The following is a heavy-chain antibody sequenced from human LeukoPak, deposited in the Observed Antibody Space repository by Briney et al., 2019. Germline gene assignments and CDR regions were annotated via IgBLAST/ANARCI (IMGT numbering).Heavy chain of an antibody. J-gene: IGHJ4*02. Sequence: ASVKVSCKASGYTFTSYAMHWVRQAPGQRLEWMGWINAGNGNTKYSQKLQGRVTMTTDTSTSTAYMELRSLRSDDTAVYYCASTGRDGYNWDLDYWGQGTLVTVSS. CDR3: ASTGRDGYNWDLDY. V-gene: IGHV1-3*01. CDR2: INAGNGNT. D-gene: IGHD5-24*01. CDR1: GYTFTSYA.